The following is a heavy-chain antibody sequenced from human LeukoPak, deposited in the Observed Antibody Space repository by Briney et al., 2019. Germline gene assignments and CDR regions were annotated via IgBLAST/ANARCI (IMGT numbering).Heavy chain of an antibody. CDR2: IYTSCST. Sequence: PSQTLSLTCTVSGGSISSGSYYWSWIRQPAGKGLEWFGRIYTSCSTNYNPTLKNRVTISVDTSKNQFSLKLSSVTAADTAVYYCASNYPGYCSSTSCYTPYYYYMDVWGKGTTVTVSS. CDR3: ASNYPGYCSSTSCYTPYYYYMDV. D-gene: IGHD2-2*02. CDR1: GGSISSGSYY. J-gene: IGHJ6*03. V-gene: IGHV4-61*02.